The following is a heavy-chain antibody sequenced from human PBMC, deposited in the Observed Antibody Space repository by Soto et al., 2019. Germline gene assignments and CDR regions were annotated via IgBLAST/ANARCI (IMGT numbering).Heavy chain of an antibody. CDR1: GGSSSCYY. D-gene: IGHD3-22*01. CDR2: INHSGST. V-gene: IGHV4-34*01. CDR3: ARRLYYYDSSGYKQVYYFDY. Sequence: SETLSLTCAVYGGSSSCYYWSWIRQPPGKGLEWIGEINHSGSTNYNPSLKSRVTISVDTSKNQFSLKLSSVTAADTAVYYCARRLYYYDSSGYKQVYYFDYWGQGTLVTVSS. J-gene: IGHJ4*02.